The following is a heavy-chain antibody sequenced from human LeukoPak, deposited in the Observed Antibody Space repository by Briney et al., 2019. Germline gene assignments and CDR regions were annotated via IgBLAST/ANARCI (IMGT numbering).Heavy chain of an antibody. Sequence: ASVKVSCKASGYTFTSYYMHWVRQAPGQGLEWMGIINPSGGSTNYAQKFQGRVTMTRDTSTSTVYMELSSLRSEDTAVYYCGRSGYCSGCSCYFFDYWGQGTLVTVSS. V-gene: IGHV1-46*01. J-gene: IGHJ4*02. D-gene: IGHD2-15*01. CDR3: GRSGYCSGCSCYFFDY. CDR1: GYTFTSYY. CDR2: INPSGGST.